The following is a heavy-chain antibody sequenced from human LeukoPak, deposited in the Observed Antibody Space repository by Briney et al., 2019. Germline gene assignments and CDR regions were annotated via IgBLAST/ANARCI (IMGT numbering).Heavy chain of an antibody. J-gene: IGHJ3*02. CDR3: ARWDYYDSRTYDI. D-gene: IGHD3-22*01. Sequence: ASVKVSCKASGYTFTSYGISWVRQAPGQGLEWMGWISIYNGKINYAQKFQGRVTMTTDTSTSTAYMELRSLRSDDTAVYYCARWDYYDSRTYDIWGQGTMVTVS. V-gene: IGHV1-18*01. CDR2: ISIYNGKI. CDR1: GYTFTSYG.